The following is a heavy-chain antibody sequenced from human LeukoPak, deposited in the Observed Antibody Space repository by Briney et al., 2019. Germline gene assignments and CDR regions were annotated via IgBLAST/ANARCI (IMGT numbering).Heavy chain of an antibody. J-gene: IGHJ4*02. CDR3: TREGITATADY. Sequence: GGSLRLSCAASGFTFSNYWMNWVRQAPGKGLEWVANIKQDGSEKYYVDSVKGRFTISRDNAKNSLYLQLNSLRAEDTAVYYCTREGITATADYWGQGTLVTVSS. CDR2: IKQDGSEK. V-gene: IGHV3-7*01. CDR1: GFTFSNYW. D-gene: IGHD6-13*01.